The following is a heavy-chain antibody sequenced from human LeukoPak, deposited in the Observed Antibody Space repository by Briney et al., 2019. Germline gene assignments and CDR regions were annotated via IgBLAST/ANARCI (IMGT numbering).Heavy chain of an antibody. CDR3: ARDGRSIAVAGEAREYFQH. CDR1: GFTVSSNY. V-gene: IGHV3-66*01. CDR2: IYSGGST. D-gene: IGHD6-19*01. Sequence: QSGGSLRLSCAASGFTVSSNYMSWVRQAPGKGLEWVSVIYSGGSTYYADSVKGRFTISRDNSKNTLYLQMNSLRAEDTAVYYCARDGRSIAVAGEAREYFQHWGQGTLVTVSS. J-gene: IGHJ1*01.